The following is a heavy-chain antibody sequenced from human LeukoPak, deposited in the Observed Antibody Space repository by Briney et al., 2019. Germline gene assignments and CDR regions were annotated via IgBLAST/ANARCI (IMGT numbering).Heavy chain of an antibody. D-gene: IGHD2-2*01. CDR2: ISGSGGST. Sequence: GGSLRLSCAASGFTFSSYAMSWVRQAPGKGLEWVSAISGSGGSTYYADSVKGRFTISRDNSKNTLYLQMNSLRAEDTAVYYCAKLSSSSTSRLYKHNDAFDIWGQGTMVTVSS. CDR1: GFTFSSYA. CDR3: AKLSSSSTSRLYKHNDAFDI. V-gene: IGHV3-23*01. J-gene: IGHJ3*02.